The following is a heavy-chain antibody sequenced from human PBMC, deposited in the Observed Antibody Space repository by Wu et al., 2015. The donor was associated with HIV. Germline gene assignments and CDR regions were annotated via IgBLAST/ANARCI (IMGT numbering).Heavy chain of an antibody. CDR2: IRAYNGHT. D-gene: IGHD2-15*01. CDR3: ATAPPHTCSGGSCYSGYYYYGMDV. CDR1: GGTFSSYA. V-gene: IGHV1-18*01. Sequence: QVQLVQSGAEVKKPGSSVKVSCKASGGTFSSYAISWVRQAPGQGLEWMGGIRAYNGHTTYAQRFQGRVTMTTETSTSTAYMELRGLLSDDTAVYYCATAPPHTCSGGSCYSGYYYYGMDVWGQGTTVTVSS. J-gene: IGHJ6*02.